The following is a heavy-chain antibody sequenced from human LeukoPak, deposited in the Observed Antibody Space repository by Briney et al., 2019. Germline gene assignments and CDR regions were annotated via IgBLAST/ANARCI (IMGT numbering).Heavy chain of an antibody. CDR2: LSGSGGST. J-gene: IGHJ4*02. V-gene: IGHV3-23*01. Sequence: PGGSLRLSCAASGFIFNKHDMSWVRQAPGKGLEWVSGLSGSGGSTDYADSVKGRFTVSRDNSKNSLFLQMDSRRAEAMAVYYCGKERDYGPADYWGQGTLFTVSS. D-gene: IGHD4/OR15-4a*01. CDR3: GKERDYGPADY. CDR1: GFIFNKHD.